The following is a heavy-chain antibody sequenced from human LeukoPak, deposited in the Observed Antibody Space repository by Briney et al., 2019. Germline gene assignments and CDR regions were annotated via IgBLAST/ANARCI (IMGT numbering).Heavy chain of an antibody. CDR3: ASSLGSGYLGY. CDR1: GGSISSYY. CDR2: IYYSGST. J-gene: IGHJ4*02. D-gene: IGHD3-22*01. V-gene: IGHV4-59*01. Sequence: SETLSLTCTVSGGSISSYYWSWIRQPPGKGLEWIGYIYYSGSTNYNPSLKSRVTISVDTSKNQFSLKLSSVTAADTAVYYCASSLGSGYLGYWGQGTLVTVSS.